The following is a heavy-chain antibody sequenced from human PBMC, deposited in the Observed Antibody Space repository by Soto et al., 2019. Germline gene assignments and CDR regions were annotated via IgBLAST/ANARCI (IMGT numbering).Heavy chain of an antibody. CDR1: GGRLSNEHFY. CDR2: IYSSGNT. D-gene: IGHD3-3*01. CDR3: ARGQRFSDWFDS. V-gene: IGHV4-61*02. J-gene: IGHJ5*01. Sequence: SLSLTGIDWGGRLSNEHFYWSWIRRPAGKGLEWIGRIYSSGNTKYKPSLQSRVTMSLDTSNNQFSLRLTSVTAADTAVYYCARGQRFSDWFDSWGQGTLVTVSS.